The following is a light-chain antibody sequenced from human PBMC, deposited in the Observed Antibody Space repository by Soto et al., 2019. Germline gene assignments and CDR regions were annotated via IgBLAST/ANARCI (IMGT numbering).Light chain of an antibody. Sequence: EIVLTQSPGTLSLSPGEGATLSCRASQSVSNNYLAWYQQKPGQAPRLLIYDASNRATGIPTRFSGSGSVTDFTLTISRLEPEDFAVYFCQQYNIWPQTFGQGTKVDIK. J-gene: IGKJ1*01. CDR3: QQYNIWPQT. CDR1: QSVSNNY. V-gene: IGKV3-20*01. CDR2: DAS.